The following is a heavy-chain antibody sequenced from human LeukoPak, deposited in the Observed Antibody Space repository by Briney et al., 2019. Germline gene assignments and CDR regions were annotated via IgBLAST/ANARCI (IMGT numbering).Heavy chain of an antibody. CDR1: GFTFSNFW. J-gene: IGHJ4*02. CDR3: ARVANWDLDY. Sequence: GGSLRLSCEASGFTFSNFWMSWVRQAPGKGLEWAASIRQDGIERKYVDSVGGRFTISRDNAENSVYLEMNSLRDEDTAVYYCARVANWDLDYRGQGTLVTVSS. D-gene: IGHD1-1*01. CDR2: IRQDGIER. V-gene: IGHV3-7*05.